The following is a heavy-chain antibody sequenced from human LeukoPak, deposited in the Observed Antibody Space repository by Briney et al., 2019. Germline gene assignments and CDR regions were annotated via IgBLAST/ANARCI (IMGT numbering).Heavy chain of an antibody. V-gene: IGHV4-39*01. Sequence: SETLSLTCTVSGGSISSSGYYWGWIRQPPGRGLEWIGSIYYSGSTYHNPSLKSRVTLSGDTSKNQFTLKLSSVTAADTAVYYCARGPSGGDIASGFQHWGQGTLVSVSS. J-gene: IGHJ1*01. CDR2: IYYSGST. CDR1: GGSISSSGYY. CDR3: ARGPSGGDIASGFQH. D-gene: IGHD6-25*01.